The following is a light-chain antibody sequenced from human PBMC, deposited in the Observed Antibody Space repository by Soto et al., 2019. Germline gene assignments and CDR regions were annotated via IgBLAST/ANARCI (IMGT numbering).Light chain of an antibody. Sequence: QSVLTQAPSVSGTPGPRVTVSRSGSSSNVGNNPVHWYQQLPGTAPQLLIHTNVQRPSGVPERFSGSKSGTSASLAISGLHSEDEADYYCATWDGSLNGWVFGGGTKLTVL. CDR1: SSNVGNNP. CDR3: ATWDGSLNGWV. J-gene: IGLJ3*02. V-gene: IGLV1-44*01. CDR2: TNV.